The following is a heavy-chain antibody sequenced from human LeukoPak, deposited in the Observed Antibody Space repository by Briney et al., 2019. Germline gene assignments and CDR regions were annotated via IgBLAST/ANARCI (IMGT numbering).Heavy chain of an antibody. D-gene: IGHD3-10*01. J-gene: IGHJ4*02. Sequence: PGGSLRLSCATSGFAFTSAWMSWVRQAPGKGLEWVSAIGGSGDFTYYAEYVRGRFTISRDNSKKTLYLQMNSLRAEDTAVYYCAKADRGWGVITKDWGQGTLVTVSS. CDR3: AKADRGWGVITKD. CDR2: IGGSGDFT. CDR1: GFAFTSAW. V-gene: IGHV3-23*01.